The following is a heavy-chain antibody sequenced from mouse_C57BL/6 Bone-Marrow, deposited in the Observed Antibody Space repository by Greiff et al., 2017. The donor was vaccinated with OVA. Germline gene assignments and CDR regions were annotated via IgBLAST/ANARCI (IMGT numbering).Heavy chain of an antibody. V-gene: IGHV1-55*01. CDR3: ARFPNYYGTAYYFDY. CDR2: IYPGSGST. Sequence: QVQLQQPGAELVKPGASVKMSCKASGYTFTSYWITWVKQRPGQGLEWIGDIYPGSGSTNYNEKFKSKATLTVDTASSTAYMQLISLKSEDSAVYYCARFPNYYGTAYYFDYWGQGTTLTVSS. J-gene: IGHJ2*01. CDR1: GYTFTSYW. D-gene: IGHD1-1*01.